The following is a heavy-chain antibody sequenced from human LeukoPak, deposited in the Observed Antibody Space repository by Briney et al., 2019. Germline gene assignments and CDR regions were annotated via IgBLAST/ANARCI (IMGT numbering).Heavy chain of an antibody. V-gene: IGHV4-34*01. Sequence: SETLSLTCAVYGGSFSGYYWSWIRQPPGKGLEWIGEISHSGSTNYNPSLKSRVTVSVDTSKNQFSLKLSSVTAADTAVYYCAGRSSGGGLFDYWGQGTLVTVSS. CDR3: AGRSSGGGLFDY. CDR2: ISHSGST. J-gene: IGHJ4*02. CDR1: GGSFSGYY. D-gene: IGHD6-19*01.